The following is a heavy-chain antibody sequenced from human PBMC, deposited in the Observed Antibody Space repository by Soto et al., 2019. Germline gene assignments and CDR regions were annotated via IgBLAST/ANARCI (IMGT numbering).Heavy chain of an antibody. Sequence: ASVKVSFKASGSTFTIYYIHWVRQAPGQGPEWIGIINASSGGTGYAQQFQGRVTMTRDTSTSTFYMELSSLRSEDTAVYYCARDGGGSTYYNYALVVWGQGTTVTVSS. CDR3: ARDGGGSTYYNYALVV. CDR1: GSTFTIYY. CDR2: INASSGGT. J-gene: IGHJ6*02. V-gene: IGHV1-46*01. D-gene: IGHD2-15*01.